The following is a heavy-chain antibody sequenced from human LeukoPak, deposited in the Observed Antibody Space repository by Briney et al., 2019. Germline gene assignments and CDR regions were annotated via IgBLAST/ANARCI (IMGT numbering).Heavy chain of an antibody. Sequence: SETLSLTCTVSGGSVSSGSSFWSWIRQPPGKGLEWIGYIYHSGNTNYNPSLKSRVTISVDTSKSQLSLKLNSVTAADTAVYYCARDRNYYDSSGYYFANWGQGTLVTVSS. CDR1: GGSVSSGSSF. CDR3: ARDRNYYDSSGYYFAN. J-gene: IGHJ4*02. CDR2: IYHSGNT. V-gene: IGHV4-61*01. D-gene: IGHD3-22*01.